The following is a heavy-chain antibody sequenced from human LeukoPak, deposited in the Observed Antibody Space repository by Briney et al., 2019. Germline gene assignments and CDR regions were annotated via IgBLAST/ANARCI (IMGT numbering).Heavy chain of an antibody. V-gene: IGHV4-39*07. D-gene: IGHD2-2*01. CDR3: AGVRVPAAIPWFDP. CDR1: GGSISSSSYY. J-gene: IGHJ5*02. Sequence: SETLSLTCTVSGGSISSSSYYWGWIRQPPGKGLEWIGSIYYSGSTYYNPSLKSRVTMSVDTSKNQFSLKLSSVTAADTAVYYCAGVRVPAAIPWFDPWGQGTLVTVSS. CDR2: IYYSGST.